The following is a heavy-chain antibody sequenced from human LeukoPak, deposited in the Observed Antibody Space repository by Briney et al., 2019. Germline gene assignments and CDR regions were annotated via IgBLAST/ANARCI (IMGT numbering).Heavy chain of an antibody. Sequence: ASVKVSCKASGYTFTSYAMHWVRQAPGQRLEWMGWINAGNGNTKYSQKFQGRVTITRDTSASTAYMELSSLRSEDTAVYYCARAAGYCSGGSCYLNWFDPWGQGTLGTVSS. D-gene: IGHD2-15*01. CDR2: INAGNGNT. CDR3: ARAAGYCSGGSCYLNWFDP. V-gene: IGHV1-3*01. J-gene: IGHJ5*02. CDR1: GYTFTSYA.